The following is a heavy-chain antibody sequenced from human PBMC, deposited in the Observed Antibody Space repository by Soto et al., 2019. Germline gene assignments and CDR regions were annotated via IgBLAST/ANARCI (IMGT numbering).Heavy chain of an antibody. D-gene: IGHD2-21*01. J-gene: IGHJ5*02. CDR1: GDTISTGGYT. V-gene: IGHV4-30-2*01. Sequence: PSETLSLTCDVSGDTISTGGYTWAWIRQPPGKALEWIGHTYHSGNPYYNPSLKSRVIISVDRSKNQFSLKLSSVTAADTAVYYCATLPPRIVVSLLPIPTWGQGILVTVSS. CDR2: TYHSGNP. CDR3: ATLPPRIVVSLLPIPT.